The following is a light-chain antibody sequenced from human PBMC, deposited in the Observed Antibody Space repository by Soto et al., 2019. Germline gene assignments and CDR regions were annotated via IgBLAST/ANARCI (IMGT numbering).Light chain of an antibody. J-gene: IGLJ2*01. Sequence: QSALTQPRSVSGSPGQSVTISCTGTSSDVGGYNYVSWYQQHPGKAPKLMIYDVSKRPSGVPDRFSGSKSGNTASLTISGLQDEDEADYSCCSYAGSYSVVFGGGTKLTVL. CDR3: CSYAGSYSVV. CDR2: DVS. V-gene: IGLV2-11*01. CDR1: SSDVGGYNY.